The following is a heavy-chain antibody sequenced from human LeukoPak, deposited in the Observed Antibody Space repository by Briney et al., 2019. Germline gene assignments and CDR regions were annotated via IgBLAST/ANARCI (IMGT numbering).Heavy chain of an antibody. CDR3: AKDGAGYCSGGSCYPLDY. J-gene: IGHJ4*02. V-gene: IGHV3-30*18. CDR2: ISYDGSNK. Sequence: PGGSLRPSCAASGFTFSSYGMHWVRQAPGKGLEWVAVISYDGSNKYYADSVKGRFTISRDNSKNTLYLQMNSLRAEDTAVYYCAKDGAGYCSGGSCYPLDYWGQGTLVTVSS. CDR1: GFTFSSYG. D-gene: IGHD2-15*01.